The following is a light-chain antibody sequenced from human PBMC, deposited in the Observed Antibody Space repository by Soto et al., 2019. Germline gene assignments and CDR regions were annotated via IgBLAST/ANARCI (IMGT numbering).Light chain of an antibody. CDR3: QQYKSNSLS. CDR2: DAS. CDR1: QSISSW. Sequence: DIQMTQSPSTLSASVGDRVTITCRASQSISSWLAWYQRKPGKAPKVLIYDASSLESGVPSRFSGSGSGTEFTLTISSLQPDDFATYYFQQYKSNSLSFGGGTKVDIK. J-gene: IGKJ4*01. V-gene: IGKV1-5*01.